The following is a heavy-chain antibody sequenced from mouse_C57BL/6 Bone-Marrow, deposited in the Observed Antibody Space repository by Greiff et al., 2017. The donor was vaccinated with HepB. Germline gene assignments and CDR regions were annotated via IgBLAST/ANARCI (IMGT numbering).Heavy chain of an antibody. J-gene: IGHJ4*01. CDR1: GFSINSDCY. Sequence: VQLKESGPSLVRPSQTLSLTCTVTGFSINSDCYWIWIRQFPGNKLEYIGYTFYSGITYYNPSLESRTYITRDTSKNQFSLKLSSVTTEDTATYYCARANSNHAYYYAMDYWGQGTSVTVSS. V-gene: IGHV3-3*01. CDR2: TFYSGIT. CDR3: ARANSNHAYYYAMDY. D-gene: IGHD2-5*01.